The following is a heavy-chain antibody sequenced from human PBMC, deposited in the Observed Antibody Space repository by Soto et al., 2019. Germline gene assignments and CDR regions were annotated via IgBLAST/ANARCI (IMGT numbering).Heavy chain of an antibody. V-gene: IGHV1-69*06. D-gene: IGHD3-3*01. CDR3: ARVGDIFWSRDHYYGVDV. J-gene: IGHJ6*02. Sequence: QVRLVQSGAEVKKPGSSVKVSCVASGGTFSSYAVTWVRQAPGQGLEWMGGIIPIVTTPHYAQKFQGRLTISAHKSTRTAYMELSTLSWEASGVLYCARVGDIFWSRDHYYGVDVWGQGTTVIVSS. CDR1: GGTFSSYA. CDR2: IIPIVTTP.